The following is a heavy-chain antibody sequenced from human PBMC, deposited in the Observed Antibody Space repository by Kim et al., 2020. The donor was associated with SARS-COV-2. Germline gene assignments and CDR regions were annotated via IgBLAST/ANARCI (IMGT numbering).Heavy chain of an antibody. V-gene: IGHV3-30-3*01. CDR2: ISYDGSNK. CDR3: ARGGPDIVVVPVRLDY. J-gene: IGHJ4*02. CDR1: GFTFSSYA. D-gene: IGHD2-2*01. Sequence: GGSLRLSCAASGFTFSSYAMHWVRQAPGKGLEWVAVISYDGSNKYYADSVKGRFTISRENSKNTLYLQMNSLRAEDTAVYYCARGGPDIVVVPVRLDYWGQGTLVTVSS.